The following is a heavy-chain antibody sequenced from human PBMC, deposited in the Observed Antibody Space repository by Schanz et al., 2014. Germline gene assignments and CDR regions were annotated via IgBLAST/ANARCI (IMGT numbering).Heavy chain of an antibody. J-gene: IGHJ4*02. CDR1: GYTFISYG. CDR2: IIPILGIA. D-gene: IGHD4-17*01. Sequence: QVQLVQSGAEVKKPGSSMKVSCKASGYTFISYGINWVRQAPGQGLEWMGRIIPILGIANYAQKFQGRVTITADRSTSTAYMELSSLRSEDTAVYYCARGYGDSPTDFWGQGTLVTVSS. CDR3: ARGYGDSPTDF. V-gene: IGHV1-69*04.